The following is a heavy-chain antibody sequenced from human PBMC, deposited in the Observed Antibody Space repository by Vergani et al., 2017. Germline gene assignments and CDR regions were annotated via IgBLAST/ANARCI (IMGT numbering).Heavy chain of an antibody. CDR1: GFIFSIYSMK. Sequence: VQLVESGGGLVQPGGSLRLSCAASGFIFSIYSMKWVRQAPGKGLEWIGSIYYSGSTYYNPSLESRVTMSVDTSNSQFSLKLSSVTAADTAVYYCTRHWAVVAANNWFDPWGQGTLVTVSS. CDR3: TRHWAVVAANNWFDP. V-gene: IGHV4-39*01. J-gene: IGHJ5*02. CDR2: IYYSGST. D-gene: IGHD2-15*01.